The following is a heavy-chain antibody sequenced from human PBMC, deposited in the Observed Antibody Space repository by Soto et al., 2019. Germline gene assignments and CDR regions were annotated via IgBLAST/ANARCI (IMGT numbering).Heavy chain of an antibody. CDR2: ISATTGNT. J-gene: IGHJ4*02. V-gene: IGHV3-23*01. CDR1: GFNFSIYS. Sequence: EVRLSESGGGLVQPGESLRLSCAASGFNFSIYSMIWVRQAPGKGLEWVSGISATTGNTYYTNSVKGRFTISRDNFKKTVSLQMESLRAEDSAVYFCARTDTGGTYFEFWGRGTLVTVSS. D-gene: IGHD1-1*01. CDR3: ARTDTGGTYFEF.